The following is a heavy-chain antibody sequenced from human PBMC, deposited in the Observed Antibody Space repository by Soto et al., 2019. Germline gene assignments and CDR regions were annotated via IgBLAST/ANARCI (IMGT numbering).Heavy chain of an antibody. J-gene: IGHJ5*02. V-gene: IGHV3-23*01. CDR1: GFTFSSYA. Sequence: GGSLRLSCVASGFTFSSYAMSWVRQAPGKGLEWVSAISGSGGSTYYADSVKGRFTISRDNSKNTLYLQMNRLRAEDTAVYYCAKDGYSSSSNWFDPWGQGTLVTVSS. D-gene: IGHD6-6*01. CDR3: AKDGYSSSSNWFDP. CDR2: ISGSGGST.